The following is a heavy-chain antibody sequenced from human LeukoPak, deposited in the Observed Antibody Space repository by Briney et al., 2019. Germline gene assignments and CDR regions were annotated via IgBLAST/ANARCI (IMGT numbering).Heavy chain of an antibody. D-gene: IGHD3-16*01. CDR2: ISSSSSYI. V-gene: IGHV3-21*01. J-gene: IGHJ6*04. CDR3: ARSFDNYYYYHMDV. CDR1: GFTFSSYS. Sequence: GGSLRLSCVASGFTFSSYSMNWLRQAPGKGLEWVSSISSSSSYIYYADSVKGRFTSSRYNAKNSLYLQMNSLRAEDTAVYYCARSFDNYYYYHMDVWGKGTTVTVSS.